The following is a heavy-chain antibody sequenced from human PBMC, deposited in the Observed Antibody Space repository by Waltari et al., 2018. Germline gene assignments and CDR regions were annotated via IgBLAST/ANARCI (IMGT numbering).Heavy chain of an antibody. CDR1: GGSFSGYY. D-gene: IGHD1-7*01. CDR3: ARRKKGRELPHAFDI. V-gene: IGHV4-34*01. CDR2: INHSGST. Sequence: QVQLQQWGAGLLKPSETLSLTCAVYGGSFSGYYWSWIRQPPGKGLEWIGEINHSGSTNYNPSLKSRVTISVDTSKNQFSLKLSSVTAADTAVYYCARRKKGRELPHAFDIWGQGTMVTVSS. J-gene: IGHJ3*02.